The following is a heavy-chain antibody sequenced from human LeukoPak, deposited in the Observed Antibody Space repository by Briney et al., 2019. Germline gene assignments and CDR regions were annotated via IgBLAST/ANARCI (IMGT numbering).Heavy chain of an antibody. CDR2: INTNTGNP. Sequence: GASVTVSCKASGYTFTSYAVNWVRQAPGQGLEWMGWINTNTGNPTYAQGLTGRFVFSLDTSVSTAYLQISSLKAEDTAVYYSARGYCSSTSCYGGSYWGQGTLVTVSS. CDR3: ARGYCSSTSCYGGSY. CDR1: GYTFTSYA. J-gene: IGHJ4*02. D-gene: IGHD2-2*01. V-gene: IGHV7-4-1*02.